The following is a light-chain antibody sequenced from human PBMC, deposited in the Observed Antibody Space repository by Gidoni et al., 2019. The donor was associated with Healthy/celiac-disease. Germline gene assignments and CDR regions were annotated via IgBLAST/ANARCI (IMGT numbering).Light chain of an antibody. J-gene: IGKJ1*01. CDR2: LGS. CDR3: MQALQTPPT. CDR1: QSLLHSNGYNY. V-gene: IGKV2-28*01. Sequence: DSVMTQSPLSLPVTPGEPASISCRSSQSLLHSNGYNYLDWYLQKPGQSPQLLIYLGSNRASGVPDRFSGSGSGTDFTLKISRVEAEDVGVYYCMQALQTPPTFGQGPKVEIK.